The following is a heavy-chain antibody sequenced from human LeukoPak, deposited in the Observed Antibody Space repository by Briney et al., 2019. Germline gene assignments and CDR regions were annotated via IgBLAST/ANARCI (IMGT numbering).Heavy chain of an antibody. CDR2: IWYDGSDK. V-gene: IGHV3-33*06. J-gene: IGHJ4*02. Sequence: GGSLRLSCAASGFTFNTYGMHWVRQAPGRGLERVAVIWYDGSDKYYAESVKGRFTISRDNSKNTLSLQMNSLRVEDTAMYYCAKGVGRTSGRNPDYWGQGTLVTVSS. D-gene: IGHD2-8*02. CDR1: GFTFNTYG. CDR3: AKGVGRTSGRNPDY.